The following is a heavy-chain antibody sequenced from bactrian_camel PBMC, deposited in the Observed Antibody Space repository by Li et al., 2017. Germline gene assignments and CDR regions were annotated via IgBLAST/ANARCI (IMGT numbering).Heavy chain of an antibody. D-gene: IGHD7*01. V-gene: IGHV3S40*01. J-gene: IGHJ4*01. CDR3: VADLTGRKKCTLRGPPISWY. CDR2: IYTANGTT. CDR1: GYTFRQYY. Sequence: DVQLVESGGGSAQVGGSLRLSCDASGYTFRQYYMAWFRQAPGKEREGVVMIYTANGTTTYADSVKGRFAISQDNAKNTVYLQMNSLKVVDTATYFCVADLTGRKKCTLRGPPISWYRAQGTQVTVS.